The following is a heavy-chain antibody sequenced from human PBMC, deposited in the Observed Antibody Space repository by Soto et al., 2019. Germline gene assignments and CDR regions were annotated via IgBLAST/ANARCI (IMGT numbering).Heavy chain of an antibody. V-gene: IGHV3-30*04. CDR1: GFTFSSYA. CDR2: ISYDGSNK. J-gene: IGHJ4*02. CDR3: ATAPGYTSSPKYYFDY. D-gene: IGHD6-13*01. Sequence: QVQLVESGGGVVQPGRSLRLSCAASGFTFSSYAMYWVRQAPAKGLEWVAVISYDGSNKYYADSVKGRFTISRDNSKNTLYLQMNSLRAEDTAVYYCATAPGYTSSPKYYFDYWGQGTLVTVSS.